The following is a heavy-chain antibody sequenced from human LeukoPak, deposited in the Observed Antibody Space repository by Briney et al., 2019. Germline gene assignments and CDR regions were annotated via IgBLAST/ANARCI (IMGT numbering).Heavy chain of an antibody. Sequence: GGSLRLSCAASGFTFSSYAMHWVRQAPGKGLEWVAVISYDGSNKYYADSVKGRFTISRDNSKNTLYLQMNSLRAEDTAVYYCAKVAGKIGYYFDYWGQGTLVTVSS. CDR2: ISYDGSNK. D-gene: IGHD6-19*01. CDR3: AKVAGKIGYYFDY. V-gene: IGHV3-30*04. CDR1: GFTFSSYA. J-gene: IGHJ4*02.